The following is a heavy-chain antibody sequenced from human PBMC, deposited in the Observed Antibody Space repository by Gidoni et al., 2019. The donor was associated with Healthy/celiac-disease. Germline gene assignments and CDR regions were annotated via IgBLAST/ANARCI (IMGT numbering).Heavy chain of an antibody. D-gene: IGHD3-9*01. CDR1: GFTFSSYA. V-gene: IGHV3-23*01. Sequence: EVQLLASGGGLVQPGGSLRLSCAASGFTFSSYAMGWVRQAPGKGLEWVSSISGSGGSTYYADSVKGRFTISRDNSKNTLYLQMNSLRAEDTAVYYCAKDTYYDILTDYWGQGTLVTVSS. CDR3: AKDTYYDILTDY. J-gene: IGHJ4*02. CDR2: ISGSGGST.